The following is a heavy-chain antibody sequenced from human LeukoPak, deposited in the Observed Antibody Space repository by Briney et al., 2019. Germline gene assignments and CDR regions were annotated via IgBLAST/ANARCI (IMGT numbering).Heavy chain of an antibody. J-gene: IGHJ3*02. CDR1: GGSISSGSNY. CDR3: ARDSSISPYDFWSGYYVGAFDI. Sequence: SQTLSLTCTVSGGSISSGSNYWSWIRQPAGEGLEWIRRIYTSGSTNYNPSLKTRVTISVVTSKNPFSLKLSSVTAADTAVYYCARDSSISPYDFWSGYYVGAFDIWGQGTMVTVSS. D-gene: IGHD3-3*01. CDR2: IYTSGST. V-gene: IGHV4-61*02.